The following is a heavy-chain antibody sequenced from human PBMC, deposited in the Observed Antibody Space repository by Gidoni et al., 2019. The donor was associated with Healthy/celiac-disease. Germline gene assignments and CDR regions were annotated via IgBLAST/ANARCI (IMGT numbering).Heavy chain of an antibody. J-gene: IGHJ4*02. V-gene: IGHV3-7*03. D-gene: IGHD2-8*01. CDR3: ARDGCTNGVCSPFDY. Sequence: EVQLVESGGGLVQPGGSLRLSCAASGFTFSSYWMSWVRQAPGKGLEWVANIKQDGSEKYYVDSVKGRFTISRDNAKNSLYLQMNSLRAEDTAVYSCARDGCTNGVCSPFDYWGQGTLVTVSS. CDR2: IKQDGSEK. CDR1: GFTFSSYW.